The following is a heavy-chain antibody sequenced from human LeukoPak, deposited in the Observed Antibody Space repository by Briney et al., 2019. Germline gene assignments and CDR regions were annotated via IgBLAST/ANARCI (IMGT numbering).Heavy chain of an antibody. J-gene: IGHJ4*02. D-gene: IGHD3-10*01. V-gene: IGHV3-74*01. Sequence: GGSLRLSCAASGFSFSVYWMHWLRQVPGKGLVWVARINSDGTTTNYADSVKGRFTISRDNAKNTLSLQMNSLRAEDTAVYYCARDGMRFGCQYWGQGTLVTVSS. CDR2: INSDGTTT. CDR3: ARDGMRFGCQY. CDR1: GFSFSVYW.